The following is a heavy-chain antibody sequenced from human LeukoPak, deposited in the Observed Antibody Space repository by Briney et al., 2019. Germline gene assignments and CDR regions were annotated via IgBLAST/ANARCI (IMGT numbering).Heavy chain of an antibody. J-gene: IGHJ4*02. V-gene: IGHV2-70*11. CDR1: GFSLSTSGMC. CDR3: ARAYWEAVAGSYYFDY. Sequence: ESGPTLVNPTQTLTLTCTFSGFSLSTSGMCVSWIRQPPGKALEWLARIDWDDDKYYSTSLKTRLTISKDTSKNQVVLTMTNMDPVDTATYYCARAYWEAVAGSYYFDYWGQGTLVTVSS. D-gene: IGHD6-19*01. CDR2: IDWDDDK.